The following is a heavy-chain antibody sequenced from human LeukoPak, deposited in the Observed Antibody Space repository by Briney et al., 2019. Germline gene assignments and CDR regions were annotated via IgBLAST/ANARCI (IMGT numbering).Heavy chain of an antibody. CDR3: ARGTGSDSWYIDY. CDR2: IRSNANSYAT. J-gene: IGHJ4*02. Sequence: PGGSLRLSCAASGFTFSGSTMHWVRQASGKGLEWVGRIRSNANSYATAYAASVKGRFTVSRDDSKNTAYLQMDSLRDEDTAVYYCARGTGSDSWYIDYWGQGTLVSVSS. CDR1: GFTFSGST. V-gene: IGHV3-73*01. D-gene: IGHD6-13*01.